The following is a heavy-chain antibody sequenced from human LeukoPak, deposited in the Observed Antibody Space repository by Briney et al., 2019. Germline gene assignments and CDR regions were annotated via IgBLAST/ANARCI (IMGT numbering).Heavy chain of an antibody. D-gene: IGHD2-15*01. J-gene: IGHJ4*02. Sequence: GGSLRLSCVGSGFTFSNHAMSWVRQAPGQGLEWVSSISGSGTNTYYAASVKGRFTISRDNSKNTLYLQMSSLRAEDTAIYYCGKGGLPDIVVVIAAPPAYWGQGALVTVSS. V-gene: IGHV3-23*01. CDR1: GFTFSNHA. CDR3: GKGGLPDIVVVIAAPPAY. CDR2: ISGSGTNT.